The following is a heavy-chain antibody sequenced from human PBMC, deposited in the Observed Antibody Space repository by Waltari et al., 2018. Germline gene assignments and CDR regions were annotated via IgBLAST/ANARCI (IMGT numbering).Heavy chain of an antibody. D-gene: IGHD3-10*01. CDR1: GYSFTSYW. Sequence: EVQLVQSGAEVKKPGESLKISCKGSGYSFTSYWIGWVRQMPGKGLEWMGIIYPGYSDTRYSPSFQGQVTISADKSISTAYLQWSSLKASDTAMYYCARPYYYGSGSYYLGVLGYWGQGTLVTVSS. CDR2: IYPGYSDT. CDR3: ARPYYYGSGSYYLGVLGY. J-gene: IGHJ4*02. V-gene: IGHV5-51*01.